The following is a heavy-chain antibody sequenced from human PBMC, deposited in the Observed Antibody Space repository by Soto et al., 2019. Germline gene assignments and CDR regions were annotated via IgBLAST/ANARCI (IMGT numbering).Heavy chain of an antibody. J-gene: IGHJ6*02. CDR1: GYNFTNHW. CDR3: ARQRNAYYGMAV. CDR2: IFPGDSDT. Sequence: PGESLKVSCKASGYNFTNHWNVWVRQMPGKGLGWMGVIFPGDSDTRYSPSFQGQVTISADKSSSTAFLQWGSLEASDSAMYYCARQRNAYYGMAVWGQGTTVTVSS. V-gene: IGHV5-51*01.